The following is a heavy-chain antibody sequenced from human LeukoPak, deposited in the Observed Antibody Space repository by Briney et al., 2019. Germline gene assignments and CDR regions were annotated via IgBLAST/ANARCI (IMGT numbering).Heavy chain of an antibody. CDR1: GYTLTSYC. J-gene: IGHJ4*02. CDR3: ARGADVVVTAIPDDDFDY. D-gene: IGHD2-21*02. V-gene: IGHV1-3*01. Sequence: GASVKVSCKASGYTLTSYCFHWVRQAPGQRLEWVGWINAGNGNTKYSQKLQGRVSITRDTSANTAYMEVSSLRSEDTAVYYCARGADVVVTAIPDDDFDYWGQGTLVTVSS. CDR2: INAGNGNT.